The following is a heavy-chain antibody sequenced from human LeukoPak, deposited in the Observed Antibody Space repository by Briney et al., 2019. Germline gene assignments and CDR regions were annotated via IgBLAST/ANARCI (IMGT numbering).Heavy chain of an antibody. CDR1: GFTFSSYG. CDR3: ARGGLRSWYFDL. Sequence: GGSLRLSCAASGFTFSSYGIHWVRQAPGKGLEWVSSISSSSSYIYYADSVKGRFTISRDNAKNSLYLQMNSLRAEDKAVYYCARGGLRSWYFDLWGRGTLVTVSS. CDR2: ISSSSSYI. D-gene: IGHD4-17*01. V-gene: IGHV3-21*01. J-gene: IGHJ2*01.